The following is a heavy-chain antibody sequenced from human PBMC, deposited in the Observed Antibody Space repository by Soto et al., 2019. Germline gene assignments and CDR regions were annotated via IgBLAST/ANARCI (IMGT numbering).Heavy chain of an antibody. V-gene: IGHV1-2*04. CDR2: INPNSGGT. Sequence: ASVKVSCKASGYTFTGYYMHWVRQAPGQGLEWMGWINPNSGGTNYAQKFQGWVTMTRDTSISTAYMELSRLRSDDTAVYYCAREARGYSGYDAHYYYGMDVWGQGTTVTVSS. D-gene: IGHD5-12*01. CDR3: AREARGYSGYDAHYYYGMDV. CDR1: GYTFTGYY. J-gene: IGHJ6*02.